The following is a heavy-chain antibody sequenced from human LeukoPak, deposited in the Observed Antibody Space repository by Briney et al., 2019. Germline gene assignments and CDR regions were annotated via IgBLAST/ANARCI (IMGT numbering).Heavy chain of an antibody. Sequence: SETLSLTCAVSGGSISSGGYSWSWIRQPPGKGLEWIGSGSTYYNPSLKSRVTISVDTSKNQFSLKLSSVTAADTAVYFCASPRGDDSGGYYTWYFHHWGQGILVTVSS. J-gene: IGHJ1*01. CDR1: GGSISSGGYS. D-gene: IGHD3-22*01. CDR2: SGST. CDR3: ASPRGDDSGGYYTWYFHH. V-gene: IGHV4-30-2*01.